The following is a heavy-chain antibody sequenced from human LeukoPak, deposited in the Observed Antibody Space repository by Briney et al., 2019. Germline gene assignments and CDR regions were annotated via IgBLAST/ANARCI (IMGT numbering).Heavy chain of an antibody. CDR2: IYYSGST. D-gene: IGHD3-22*01. Sequence: SETLSLTCNVSGGSISSSTSYWGWIRQPPGKGLEWIGSIYYSGSTYYNASLKSRVTISVDTSKNQFSLELSSVTAADTAVYYCASRRQWSDSSGYYIDSWGQGTLVTVSS. CDR1: GGSISSSTSY. J-gene: IGHJ4*02. CDR3: ASRRQWSDSSGYYIDS. V-gene: IGHV4-39*01.